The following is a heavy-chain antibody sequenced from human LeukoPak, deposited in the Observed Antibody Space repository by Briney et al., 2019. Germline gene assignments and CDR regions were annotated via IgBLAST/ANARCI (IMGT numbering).Heavy chain of an antibody. Sequence: GGSLRLSCAASGFTFSDYDMHWVRQATGKGLEWVSAIGTAGDTYYTGSVKGRFTISRENAKNSLYLQMNSLRAEDTAVYYCAKDLPDYGDYVEGYWGQGTLVTVSS. D-gene: IGHD4-17*01. J-gene: IGHJ4*02. CDR3: AKDLPDYGDYVEGY. V-gene: IGHV3-13*01. CDR1: GFTFSDYD. CDR2: IGTAGDT.